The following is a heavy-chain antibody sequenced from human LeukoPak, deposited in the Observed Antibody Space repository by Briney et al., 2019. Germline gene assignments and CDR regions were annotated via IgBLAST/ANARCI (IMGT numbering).Heavy chain of an antibody. D-gene: IGHD3-3*01. CDR2: ISSSGSV. CDR1: GFTLTDYY. CDR3: AREREGGFLEWLLEY. J-gene: IGHJ4*02. V-gene: IGHV3-11*01. Sequence: PGGSLRLSCAASGFTLTDYYMSWIRQVPGKGLAWVSYISSSGSVYYADSVKGRFTISRDNSKNSLYLQMNSLRAEDTDVYYCAREREGGFLEWLLEYWGQGTLVTVSS.